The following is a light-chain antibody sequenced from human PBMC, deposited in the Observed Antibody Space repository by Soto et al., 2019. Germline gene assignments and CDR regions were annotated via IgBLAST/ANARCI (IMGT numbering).Light chain of an antibody. J-gene: IGLJ2*01. Sequence: QSALTQPASVSGSPGQSITISCTGTSSDVGDYNYVSWYQHRPGKVPKLMIYEVTYRPSGISDRFSGSKSGNTASLTISGLQAEDEADYYCSSFTSSNTLEFGGGTKLTVL. CDR2: EVT. CDR3: SSFTSSNTLE. V-gene: IGLV2-14*01. CDR1: SSDVGDYNY.